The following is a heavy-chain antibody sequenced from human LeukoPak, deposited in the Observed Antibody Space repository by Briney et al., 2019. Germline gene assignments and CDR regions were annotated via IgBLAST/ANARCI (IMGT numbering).Heavy chain of an antibody. CDR3: ARDLWLGPPPGAFDI. J-gene: IGHJ3*02. D-gene: IGHD6-19*01. V-gene: IGHV4-39*07. CDR2: IYYSGST. CDR1: GGSISSSSYY. Sequence: PSETLSLTCTVSGGSISSSSYYWGWIRQPPGKGLEWIGSIYYSGSTYYNPSLKSRVTISVDTSKNQFSLKLSSVTAADTAVYYCARDLWLGPPPGAFDIWGQGTMVTVSS.